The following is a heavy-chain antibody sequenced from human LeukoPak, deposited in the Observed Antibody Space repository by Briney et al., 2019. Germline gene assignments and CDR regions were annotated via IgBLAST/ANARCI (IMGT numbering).Heavy chain of an antibody. Sequence: SETLSLTCAVYGGSFSGYYWSWIRQPPGKGLEWSGESNHSGSTNYNPSLKSRVTISVDTSKNQFSLKLSSVPAADTAVYYCARGHRTQLWSNPRGKWFDPWGQGTLVTVSS. V-gene: IGHV4-34*01. D-gene: IGHD5-18*01. CDR2: SNHSGST. CDR3: ARGHRTQLWSNPRGKWFDP. CDR1: GGSFSGYY. J-gene: IGHJ5*02.